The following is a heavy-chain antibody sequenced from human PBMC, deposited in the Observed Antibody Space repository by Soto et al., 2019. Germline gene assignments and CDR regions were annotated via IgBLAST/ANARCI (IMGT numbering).Heavy chain of an antibody. D-gene: IGHD3-3*01. V-gene: IGHV1-2*02. J-gene: IGHJ3*02. CDR3: ARGGGVGVAGSAAFDM. Sequence: QLHLVQSGAVVKKPGASVTVSCSASGYPVTAYYMHWVRQAPGRGLDWMGGINPATGAAKYTQTFQGRVTMTRDTSTSTVFMELGGLTSGDTAVFYCARGGGVGVAGSAAFDMWGQGTLVTVSS. CDR1: GYPVTAYY. CDR2: INPATGAA.